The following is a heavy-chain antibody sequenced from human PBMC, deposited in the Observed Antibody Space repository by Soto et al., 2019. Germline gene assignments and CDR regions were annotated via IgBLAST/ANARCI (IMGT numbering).Heavy chain of an antibody. CDR1: GGSISDGYY. CDR2: ISYSGST. J-gene: IGHJ5*02. V-gene: IGHV4-31*03. D-gene: IGHD3-22*01. CDR3: ARRDRSGYSYWLDT. Sequence: QVQLQESGPGLVKASQSLSLTCTVSGGSISDGYYWSWIRQHPGKGLEWIGSISYSGSTSYNPSLKSRLTISVDRSKSQFSLNLSSVTAADTAVYYCARRDRSGYSYWLDTWGQGTLVTLYS.